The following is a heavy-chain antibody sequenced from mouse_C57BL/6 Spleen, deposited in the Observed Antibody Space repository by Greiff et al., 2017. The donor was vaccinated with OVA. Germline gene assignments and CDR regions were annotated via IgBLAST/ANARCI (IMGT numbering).Heavy chain of an antibody. D-gene: IGHD4-1*01. V-gene: IGHV1-18*01. CDR3: AALTGVSWFAY. CDR1: GYTFTDYN. CDR2: INPNNGGT. Sequence: EVQLQQSGPELVKPGASVKIPCKASGYTFTDYNMDWVKQSHGKSLEWIGDINPNNGGTIYKQKLTGKTTLTVDKSSSSSYMELRSLTSEDTAFYSCAALTGVSWFAYWGQGTLVTVSA. J-gene: IGHJ3*01.